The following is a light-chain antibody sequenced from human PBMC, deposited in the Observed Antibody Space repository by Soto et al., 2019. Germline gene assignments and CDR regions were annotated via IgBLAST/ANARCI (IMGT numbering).Light chain of an antibody. CDR1: SSNIGNNY. CDR2: DNN. J-gene: IGLJ1*01. V-gene: IGLV1-51*01. CDR3: GTWDSSLSARV. Sequence: QSVLTQPPSVSAAPGQKVTISCSGSSSNIGNNYVSWYQQLPGTAPKLLIYDNNKRPSGIPDRFSGSKSGTSATLGIAGLQTGDEADYYCGTWDSSLSARVFGTGTKVTLL.